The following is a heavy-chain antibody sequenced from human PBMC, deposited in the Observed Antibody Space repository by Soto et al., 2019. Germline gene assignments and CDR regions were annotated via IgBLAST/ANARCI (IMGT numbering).Heavy chain of an antibody. V-gene: IGHV3-23*01. CDR2: ISGSGGST. CDR3: AKSMVRGVIESYYFDY. J-gene: IGHJ4*02. Sequence: GGSLRLSCAASGFTFSSYAMSWVRQAPGKGLEWVSAISGSGGSTYYADSVKGRFTISRDNSKNTLYLQMNSLRAEDTAVYYCAKSMVRGVIESYYFDYWGQGTLVTVSS. D-gene: IGHD3-10*01. CDR1: GFTFSSYA.